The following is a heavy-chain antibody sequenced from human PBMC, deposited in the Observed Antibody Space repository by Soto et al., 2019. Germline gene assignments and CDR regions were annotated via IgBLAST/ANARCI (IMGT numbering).Heavy chain of an antibody. CDR1: GYTFTTFG. CDR2: ISTSNGNT. D-gene: IGHD2-2*01. J-gene: IGHJ4*01. Sequence: ASVKVTCKASGYTFTTFGISWVRHAPGQGLEWMGWISTSNGNTKYAQKVQGRVTMSTDTTTSTAYMELSSLKSDDTAVYYCAREYCTSTSCYGVDYWGQGILVTVSS. V-gene: IGHV1-18*01. CDR3: AREYCTSTSCYGVDY.